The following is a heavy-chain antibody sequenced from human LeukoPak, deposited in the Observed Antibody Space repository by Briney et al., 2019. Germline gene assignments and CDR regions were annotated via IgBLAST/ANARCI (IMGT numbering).Heavy chain of an antibody. CDR2: ISGSGDST. J-gene: IGHJ4*02. CDR1: GFTFSSNS. CDR3: TIWSRFGDD. Sequence: GGSLRLSCAASGFTFSSNSMTWVRQTPGKGLEWVSGISGSGDSTFYADSVKGRFTISRDNSRNTLYLQMSSLRPEDTAVYYCTIWSRFGDDWGQGTLVTVSS. D-gene: IGHD3-10*01. V-gene: IGHV3-23*01.